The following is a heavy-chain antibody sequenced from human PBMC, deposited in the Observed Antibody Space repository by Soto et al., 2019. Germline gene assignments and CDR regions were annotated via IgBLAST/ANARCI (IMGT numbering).Heavy chain of an antibody. V-gene: IGHV4-61*08. J-gene: IGHJ4*02. CDR2: IYYSGST. CDR1: GGSINSDDSF. CDR3: ARGLGIYFDY. Sequence: SETLSLTCSVSGGSINSDDSFWGWVRQSPGKGLEWIGYIYYSGSTNYNPSLKSRVTISLDTSKNQFSLKLSSVTAADTAVYYCARGLGIYFDYWGQGTLVTVSS. D-gene: IGHD2-15*01.